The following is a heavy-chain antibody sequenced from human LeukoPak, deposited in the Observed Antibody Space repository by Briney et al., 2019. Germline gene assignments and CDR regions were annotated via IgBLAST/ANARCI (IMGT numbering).Heavy chain of an antibody. V-gene: IGHV1-18*01. CDR2: IGAYNGNT. CDR3: ARGRRATGFGNWFDP. D-gene: IGHD5-12*01. CDR1: GYTFTSYG. J-gene: IGHJ5*02. Sequence: ASVKVSFKASGYTFTSYGISWVRQAPGQGLEWMGWIGAYNGNTNYAQKLQGRVTMTTDTSTSTAYMELRSLRSDDTAVYYCARGRRATGFGNWFDPWGQGTLVTVSS.